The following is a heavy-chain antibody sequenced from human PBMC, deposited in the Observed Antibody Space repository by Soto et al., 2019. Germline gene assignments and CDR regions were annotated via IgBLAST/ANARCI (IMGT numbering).Heavy chain of an antibody. CDR2: IYYSGSP. J-gene: IGHJ6*02. CDR3: ARHAMAKQWLSPYYYYYGMDV. CDR1: GGSISRIIYY. D-gene: IGHD6-19*01. V-gene: IGHV4-39*01. Sequence: SDTRCLTCTVSGGSISRIIYYGGWIRQPPGKGLEWIGSIYYSGSPYYNPSLKSRVTISVDTSKNQFSLKLSSVTAADTAVYYCARHAMAKQWLSPYYYYYGMDVWGQGTTVT.